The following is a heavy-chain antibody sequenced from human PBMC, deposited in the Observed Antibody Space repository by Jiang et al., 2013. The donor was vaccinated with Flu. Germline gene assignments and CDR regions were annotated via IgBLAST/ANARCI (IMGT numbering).Heavy chain of an antibody. CDR1: GYTFTTYA. CDR2: INAGNGNT. CDR3: ARGGEVLGVDY. Sequence: GAEVKKPGASVKVSCKSSGYTFTTYAMHWVRQAPGQRLEWMGWINAGNGNTKYSQEFQGRVTITRDTSASTAYMGLSSLRSEDTAVYYCARGGEVLGVDYWGQGTLVIVSS. J-gene: IGHJ4*02. D-gene: IGHD4/OR15-4a*01. V-gene: IGHV1-3*01.